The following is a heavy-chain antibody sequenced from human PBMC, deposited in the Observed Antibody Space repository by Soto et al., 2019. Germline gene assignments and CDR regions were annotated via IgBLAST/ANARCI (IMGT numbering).Heavy chain of an antibody. CDR1: GFTFSSYA. CDR3: AKGRGAGGRFSGIAVAGIPS. J-gene: IGHJ5*02. CDR2: ISGGGGST. D-gene: IGHD6-19*01. Sequence: GGSLRLSCAASGFTFSSYAMSWVRQTPGKGLEWVSGISGGGGSTYYADSVTGRFTISRDNSRNTLYLQMNSLRAADTAIYYCAKGRGAGGRFSGIAVAGIPSWGQGTLVTVSS. V-gene: IGHV3-23*01.